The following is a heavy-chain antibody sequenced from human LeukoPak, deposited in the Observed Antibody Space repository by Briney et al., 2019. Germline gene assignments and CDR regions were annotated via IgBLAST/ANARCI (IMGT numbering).Heavy chain of an antibody. Sequence: SETLSLTCAVFGYSISSGYYWGWIRQPPGKGLEWIGCIYLSGSTYYNPSLKSRVTISVDTSKNQFSLKLSSVTAADTAVYYCARAQGYCSGGSCYRSGYNWFGPWGQGTLVTVSS. CDR2: IYLSGST. CDR1: GYSISSGYY. V-gene: IGHV4-38-2*01. J-gene: IGHJ5*02. CDR3: ARAQGYCSGGSCYRSGYNWFGP. D-gene: IGHD2-15*01.